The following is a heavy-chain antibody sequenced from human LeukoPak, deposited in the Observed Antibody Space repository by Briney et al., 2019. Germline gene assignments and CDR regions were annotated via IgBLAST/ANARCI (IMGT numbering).Heavy chain of an antibody. CDR2: IYSTGST. CDR3: ARQIASAGTAGFDF. J-gene: IGHJ4*02. V-gene: IGHV4-4*07. D-gene: IGHD6-13*01. CDR1: GGSISSYY. Sequence: SETLSLTCTVSGGSISSYYWSWIRQPAGKGLEWIGRIYSTGSTNYNPSLKSRVTVSVDTSKNQFSLRLRSVTAADTAVYYCARQIASAGTAGFDFWGQGALVTVSS.